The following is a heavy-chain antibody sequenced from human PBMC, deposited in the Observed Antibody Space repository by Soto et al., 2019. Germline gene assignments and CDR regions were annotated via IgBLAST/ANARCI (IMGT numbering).Heavy chain of an antibody. V-gene: IGHV3-48*02. CDR1: GFTFRSYN. CDR2: ISSSSYTI. J-gene: IGHJ4*01. D-gene: IGHD5-12*01. CDR3: ARGGTIAVTTIGDY. Sequence: DVQLVESGGGLVQPGGSLRLSCAASGFTFRSYNMNWVRQAPGKGLDWLSYISSSSYTIYYADSLKGRFTNSRDNAKNSPYLQRNSMRDDDTAMYYCARGGTIAVTTIGDYWGQGTLVTVSS.